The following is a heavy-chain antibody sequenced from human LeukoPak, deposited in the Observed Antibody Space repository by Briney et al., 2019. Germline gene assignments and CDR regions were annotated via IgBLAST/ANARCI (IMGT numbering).Heavy chain of an antibody. D-gene: IGHD3-9*01. V-gene: IGHV4-59*12. CDR2: IYYSGST. J-gene: IGHJ4*02. Sequence: SETLSLTCTVSGGSISSYYWSWIRQPPGKGLEWIGYIYYSGSTNYNPSLKSRVTVSVDTSKNQFSLKLSSVTAADTAVYYCARDLRYFSLWGQGTLVTVSS. CDR1: GGSISSYY. CDR3: ARDLRYFSL.